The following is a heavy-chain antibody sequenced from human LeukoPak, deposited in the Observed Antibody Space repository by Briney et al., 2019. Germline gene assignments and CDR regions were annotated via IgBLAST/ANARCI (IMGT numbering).Heavy chain of an antibody. J-gene: IGHJ3*02. Sequence: GGSLRLSCAASGFTVNSNDMSWVRQAPGKGLEWVATITKNGDQTYYADSVKGLFTISRDTFRDTLYLQMNSLRAEDTAVYHCVKSAGKDGYRDVFDIWGQGTVVTVSS. V-gene: IGHV3-53*01. CDR2: ITKNGDQT. D-gene: IGHD5-24*01. CDR3: VKSAGKDGYRDVFDI. CDR1: GFTVNSND.